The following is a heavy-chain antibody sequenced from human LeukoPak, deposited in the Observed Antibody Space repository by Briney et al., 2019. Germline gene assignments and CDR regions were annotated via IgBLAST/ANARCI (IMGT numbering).Heavy chain of an antibody. D-gene: IGHD3-10*01. CDR3: ARDSRELLWFGELLGWFDP. CDR2: TYYRSKWYN. Sequence: SQTLSLTCAISGDSVSSKSATWNWIRQSPSRGLEWLGRTYYRSKWYNDYAVSVKSRISINPDTSKNQFSLQLNSVTAADTAVYYCARDSRELLWFGELLGWFDPWGQGTLVTVSS. J-gene: IGHJ5*02. CDR1: GDSVSSKSAT. V-gene: IGHV6-1*01.